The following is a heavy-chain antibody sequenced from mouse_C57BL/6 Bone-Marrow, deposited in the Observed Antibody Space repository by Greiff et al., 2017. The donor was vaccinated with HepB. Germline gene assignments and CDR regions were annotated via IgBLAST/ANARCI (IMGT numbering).Heavy chain of an antibody. CDR1: GFTFSSYG. D-gene: IGHD1-3*01. V-gene: IGHV5-6*01. CDR2: ISSGGSYT. CDR3: ARHKSEAMDY. J-gene: IGHJ4*01. Sequence: EVQGVESGGGLVKPGGSLKLSCAASGFTFSSYGMSWVRQTPDKRLEWVATISSGGSYTYYPDSVKGRFTISRDNAKNTLYLQMSSLKSEDTAMYYCARHKSEAMDYWGQGTSVTVSS.